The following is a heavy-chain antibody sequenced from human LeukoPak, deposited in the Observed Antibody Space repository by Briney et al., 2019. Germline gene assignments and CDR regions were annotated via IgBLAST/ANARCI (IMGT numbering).Heavy chain of an antibody. D-gene: IGHD2-15*01. V-gene: IGHV3-30-3*01. CDR2: ISYNGSNK. CDR3: ARDLIYCSGGSCYSFDY. Sequence: GGSLRLSCAASGFTFSSYAMHWVRQAPGKGLEWVAVISYNGSNKYYADSVKGRFTISRDNSKNTLYLQMNSLRAEDTAVYYCARDLIYCSGGSCYSFDYWGQEPWSPSPQ. CDR1: GFTFSSYA. J-gene: IGHJ4*01.